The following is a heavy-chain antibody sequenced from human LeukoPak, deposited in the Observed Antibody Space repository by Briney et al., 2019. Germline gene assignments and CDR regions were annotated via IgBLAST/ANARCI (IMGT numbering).Heavy chain of an antibody. V-gene: IGHV3-23*01. CDR2: ISGSCAST. Sequence: GESLRLSCAASGFTFSSYAMSWVRQAPGPGLEWVSAISGSCASTYYADSVKSRFTISRDNSKDTLYLQMNSLRAEDTAVYYCAMSTYYYGSGSYYNSYAFDIWGQGTMVTVSS. J-gene: IGHJ3*02. CDR1: GFTFSSYA. D-gene: IGHD3-10*01. CDR3: AMSTYYYGSGSYYNSYAFDI.